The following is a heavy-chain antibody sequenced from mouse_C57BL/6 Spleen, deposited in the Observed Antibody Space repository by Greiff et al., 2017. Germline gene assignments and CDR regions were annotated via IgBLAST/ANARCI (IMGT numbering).Heavy chain of an antibody. J-gene: IGHJ1*03. CDR3: ARDTTVVAKWYFDV. Sequence: EVQLVESGGGLVKPGGSLKLSCAASGFTFSDYGMHWVRQAPEKGLEWVAYISSGSSTIYYADTVKGRFTISRDNAKNTLFLQMTSLRSEDTAMYYCARDTTVVAKWYFDVWGTGTTVTVSS. D-gene: IGHD1-1*01. V-gene: IGHV5-17*01. CDR2: ISSGSSTI. CDR1: GFTFSDYG.